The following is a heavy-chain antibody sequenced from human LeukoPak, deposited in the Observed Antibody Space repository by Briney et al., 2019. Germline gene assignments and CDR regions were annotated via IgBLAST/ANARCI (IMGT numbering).Heavy chain of an antibody. CDR2: ISWNSGSI. CDR3: AKRIVVSGMGFDS. V-gene: IGHV3-9*01. J-gene: IGHJ4*02. Sequence: GGSLRLSCAASGFTFDDYAMHWVRQAPGKGLEWVSGISWNSGSIGYADSVKGRFTISRDNSKNTLYLQMNNMRAEDTAVYYCAKRIVVSGMGFDSWGQGTLVTVSS. D-gene: IGHD3-22*01. CDR1: GFTFDDYA.